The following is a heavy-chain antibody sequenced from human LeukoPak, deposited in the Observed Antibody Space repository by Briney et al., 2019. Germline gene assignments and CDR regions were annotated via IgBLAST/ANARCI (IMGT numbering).Heavy chain of an antibody. CDR1: GFTFTDYW. CDR3: SPGFAFDV. D-gene: IGHD2-15*01. V-gene: IGHV3-74*01. J-gene: IGHJ3*01. CDR2: ISTDGGRT. Sequence: GGSLRLSCAASGFTFTDYWMHWVRQRPGEGLVWVSHISTDGGRTNYADSVRGRFTTSRDNTKNTVYLQMSSLRAEDTAVYYCSPGFAFDVWGQGTMVTVSS.